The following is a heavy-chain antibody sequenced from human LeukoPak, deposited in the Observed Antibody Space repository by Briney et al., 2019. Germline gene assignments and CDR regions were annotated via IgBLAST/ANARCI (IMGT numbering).Heavy chain of an antibody. CDR3: ARSNWNYVYNWFDP. D-gene: IGHD1-7*01. Sequence: SETLSLTCTVSGGSISSYYWSWIRQPAGKGLEWIGRIYTSGSTNYNPSLKSRVTMSVDTPKNQFSLKLSSVTAADTAVYYCARSNWNYVYNWFDPWGQGTLVTVSS. J-gene: IGHJ5*02. CDR2: IYTSGST. CDR1: GGSISSYY. V-gene: IGHV4-4*07.